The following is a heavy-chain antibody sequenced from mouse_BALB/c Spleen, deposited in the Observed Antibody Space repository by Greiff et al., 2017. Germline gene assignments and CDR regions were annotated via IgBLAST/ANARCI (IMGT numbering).Heavy chain of an antibody. CDR1: GFSLSRYS. D-gene: IGHD2-1*01. Sequence: VKLVESGPGLVAPSQSLSITCTVSGFSLSRYSVHWVRQPPGKGLEWLGMIWGGGSTDYNSALKSRLSISKDNSKSQVFLKMNSLQTDDTAMYYCARKDYYGNSYAMDYWGQGTSVTVSS. CDR3: ARKDYYGNSYAMDY. J-gene: IGHJ4*01. V-gene: IGHV2-6-4*01. CDR2: IWGGGST.